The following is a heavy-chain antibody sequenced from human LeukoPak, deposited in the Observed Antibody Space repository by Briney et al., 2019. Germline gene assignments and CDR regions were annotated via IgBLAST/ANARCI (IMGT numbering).Heavy chain of an antibody. J-gene: IGHJ3*02. V-gene: IGHV4-34*01. CDR1: GGSFSRYF. CDR2: INHGGST. Sequence: KPSETLSLTCAVYGGSFSRYFWIWIRQPPGKGLEWIGEINHGGSTNYNPSLKSRVTISVDTSKHQFSLNLSSVTAADTAVYYCARGSYDVLTGYSDAFDIWDQGTVVTVSS. D-gene: IGHD3-9*01. CDR3: ARGSYDVLTGYSDAFDI.